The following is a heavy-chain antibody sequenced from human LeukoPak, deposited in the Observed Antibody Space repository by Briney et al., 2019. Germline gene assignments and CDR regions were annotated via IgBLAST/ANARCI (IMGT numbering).Heavy chain of an antibody. V-gene: IGHV1-18*01. J-gene: IGHJ5*02. CDR1: GYTFTNYG. CDR2: LSAYNGNT. CDR3: ARDNHRGSWAWFDP. Sequence: ASVKVSCKASGYTFTNYGISWVRQDPGKGLEWMGWLSAYNGNTNYAQEFQGRVTITTDTSTSTAYMELRSLSSDDTAVHHCARDNHRGSWAWFDPWGQGTLVTVSS. D-gene: IGHD2-15*01.